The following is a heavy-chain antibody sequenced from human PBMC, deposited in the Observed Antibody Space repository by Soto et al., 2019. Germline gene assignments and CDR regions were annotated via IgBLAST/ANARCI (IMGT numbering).Heavy chain of an antibody. D-gene: IGHD2-15*01. V-gene: IGHV1-3*01. CDR3: ARDLGGWPDY. CDR2: INAGNGNT. Sequence: ASVKVSCKASGNTVPNYAIHWVRQAPGQRLEWMGWINAGNGNTKYSQKFQGRVTITRDTSASTAYMELSSLRSEDTAVYYCARDLGGWPDYWGQGTLVTVSP. J-gene: IGHJ4*02. CDR1: GNTVPNYA.